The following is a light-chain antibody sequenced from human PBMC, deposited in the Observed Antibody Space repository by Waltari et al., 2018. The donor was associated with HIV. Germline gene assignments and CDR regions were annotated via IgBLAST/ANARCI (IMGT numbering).Light chain of an antibody. Sequence: QSALTQPPSASGSPGQSVTISCTGTISDVGAYNYVSWYQQYPGKAPKLMIYEVTKRPSGVPDRFSGSKSGNTASLTVSGLQAEDEADYYCSSYAGSKVLFGGGTELTVL. J-gene: IGLJ2*01. CDR1: ISDVGAYNY. CDR3: SSYAGSKVL. V-gene: IGLV2-8*01. CDR2: EVT.